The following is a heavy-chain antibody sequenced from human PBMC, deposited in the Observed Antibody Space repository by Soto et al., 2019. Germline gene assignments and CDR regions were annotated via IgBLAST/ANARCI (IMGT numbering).Heavy chain of an antibody. D-gene: IGHD2-2*01. CDR2: ISSSSSYI. CDR1: GFTFSSYS. J-gene: IGHJ6*02. CDR3: ARDRGLGYCSSTSCRSYGMDV. V-gene: IGHV3-21*01. Sequence: GGSLRLSCAASGFTFSSYSMNWVRQAPGKGLEWVSSISSSSSYIYYADSVKGRFTISRDNAKNSLYLQMNSLRAEDTAVYYCARDRGLGYCSSTSCRSYGMDVWGQGTTVTVSS.